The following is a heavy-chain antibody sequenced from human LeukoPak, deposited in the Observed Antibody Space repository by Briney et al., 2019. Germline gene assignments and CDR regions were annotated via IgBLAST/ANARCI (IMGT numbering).Heavy chain of an antibody. CDR2: ISWNSGSI. J-gene: IGHJ4*02. CDR3: AKGTYYYDSSGYYYEDY. CDR1: GFTFDDYA. Sequence: GRSLRLSCAASGFTFDDYAMPWVRQAPGKGLEWVSGISWNSGSIGYADSVKGRFTISRDNPKNSLYLQMNSVRAEDTALYYCAKGTYYYDSSGYYYEDYWGQGTLVTVSS. V-gene: IGHV3-9*01. D-gene: IGHD3-22*01.